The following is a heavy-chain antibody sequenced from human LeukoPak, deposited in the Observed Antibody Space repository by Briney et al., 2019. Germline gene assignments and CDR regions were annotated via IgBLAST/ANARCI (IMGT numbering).Heavy chain of an antibody. D-gene: IGHD5-18*01. V-gene: IGHV3-23*01. CDR2: ISGSAHKI. CDR3: AGRVTGYSSGYVY. J-gene: IGHJ4*02. CDR1: GITFSNYA. Sequence: GGSLRLSCVASGITFSNYAVSWVRQAPGKGLDWVSVISGSAHKIGYADSVKGRFTISRDNSENLVYLQMNNLRAEDTAVYYCAGRVTGYSSGYVYWGQGTLVTVSS.